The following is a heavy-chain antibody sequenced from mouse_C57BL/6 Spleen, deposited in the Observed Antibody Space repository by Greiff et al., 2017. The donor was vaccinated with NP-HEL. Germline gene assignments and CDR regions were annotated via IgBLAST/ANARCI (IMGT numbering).Heavy chain of an antibody. CDR1: GFTFSSYA. D-gene: IGHD1-1*01. J-gene: IGHJ1*03. CDR2: ISDGGSYT. Sequence: EVKLMESGGGLVKPGGSLKLSCAASGFTFSSYAMSWVRQTPEKRLEWVATISDGGSYTYYPDNVKGRFTISRDNAKNNLYLQMSHLKSEDTAMYYCARDPYYGSGYWYFDVWGTGTTVTVSS. CDR3: ARDPYYGSGYWYFDV. V-gene: IGHV5-4*01.